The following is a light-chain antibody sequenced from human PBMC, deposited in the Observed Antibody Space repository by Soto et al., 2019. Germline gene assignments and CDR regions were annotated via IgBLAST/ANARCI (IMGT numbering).Light chain of an antibody. Sequence: EIVLTQSPGTLSLSPGDRATLSCRASQSVSSNYLAWYQQKPGQAPRLLIYGASSRATGVPDRFTGSGSGTDFTLTISRLEPEDFVMYYCQHYGDSPRRFGQGTKLEI. CDR2: GAS. V-gene: IGKV3-20*01. CDR3: QHYGDSPRR. J-gene: IGKJ1*01. CDR1: QSVSSNY.